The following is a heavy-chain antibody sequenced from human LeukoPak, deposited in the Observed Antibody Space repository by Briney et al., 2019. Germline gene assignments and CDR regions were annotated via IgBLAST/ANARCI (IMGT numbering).Heavy chain of an antibody. CDR2: VYHTGVT. D-gene: IGHD2/OR15-2a*01. V-gene: IGHV4-31*03. J-gene: IGHJ5*02. CDR1: GDTMSSGGYY. Sequence: SETLSLTCSVSGDTMSSGGYYWTWIRQHPVKGLEWIGYVYHTGVTYYRPSLQSRLTISVDTSKNQFSLRLTAVTAADTAVYFCAREPRDFYWFETCGQGALVTVS. CDR3: AREPRDFYWFET.